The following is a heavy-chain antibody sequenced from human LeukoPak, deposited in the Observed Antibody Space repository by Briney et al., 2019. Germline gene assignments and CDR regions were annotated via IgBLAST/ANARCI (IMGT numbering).Heavy chain of an antibody. Sequence: GGSLRLSCAASGFTFSSYSMYWVRQAPGKGLEWVSSISSSSSYIYYGDSVKGRFTISRDNAKNSLYLQMNSLRAEDTAVYYCARSTTVVTQFDYWGQGTLVTVSS. D-gene: IGHD4-23*01. CDR1: GFTFSSYS. V-gene: IGHV3-21*01. CDR3: ARSTTVVTQFDY. J-gene: IGHJ4*02. CDR2: ISSSSSYI.